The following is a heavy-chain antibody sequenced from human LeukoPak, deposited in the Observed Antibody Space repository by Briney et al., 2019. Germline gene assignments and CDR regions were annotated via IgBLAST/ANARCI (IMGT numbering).Heavy chain of an antibody. D-gene: IGHD5-12*01. V-gene: IGHV4-30-4*01. CDR3: ASTRKAGKDIVATGATFDI. J-gene: IGHJ3*02. CDR1: GGSISSGDYY. Sequence: SQTLSLTCTVSGGSISSGDYYWSWIRQPPGKGLEWIGYIYYSGSTYYNPSLKSRVTISVDTSKNQFSLKLSSVTAADTAVYYCASTRKAGKDIVATGATFDIWGQGTMVTVSS. CDR2: IYYSGST.